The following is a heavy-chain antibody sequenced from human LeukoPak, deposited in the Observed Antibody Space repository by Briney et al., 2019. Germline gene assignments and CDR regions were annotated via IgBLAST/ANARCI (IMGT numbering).Heavy chain of an antibody. Sequence: GASVKVSCKASGYTFTSYDINWVRQATGQGLEWMGWMSPNSGNTGYAQKFQGRVTITRNTSISTAYMELSSLRSEDTAVYYCARGLSKPDYYYYMDVWGKGTTVTVSS. V-gene: IGHV1-8*03. J-gene: IGHJ6*03. CDR3: ARGLSKPDYYYYMDV. CDR2: MSPNSGNT. D-gene: IGHD1-14*01. CDR1: GYTFTSYD.